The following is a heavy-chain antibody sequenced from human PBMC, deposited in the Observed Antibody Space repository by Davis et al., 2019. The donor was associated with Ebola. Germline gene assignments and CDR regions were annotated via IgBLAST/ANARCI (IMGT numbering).Heavy chain of an antibody. V-gene: IGHV4-59*01. Sequence: PSETLSLTCTVSATSITDDYWAWIWQPPGKGLEWIGYMQYTGTTNRNPSLKSRVIMSFDTSKNQFSLKLTSVTAADTAVYYCARGLSLWGQGTTVTVSS. J-gene: IGHJ6*02. CDR1: ATSITDDY. CDR3: ARGLSL. CDR2: MQYTGTT.